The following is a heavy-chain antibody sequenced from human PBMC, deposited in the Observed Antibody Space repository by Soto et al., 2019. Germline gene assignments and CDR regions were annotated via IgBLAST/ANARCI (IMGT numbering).Heavy chain of an antibody. D-gene: IGHD2-15*01. CDR3: PSGVRGWHPHFDS. CDR2: INHSGSG. J-gene: IGHJ4*02. V-gene: IGHV4-34*01. Sequence: PSGTLSLPCAAYGGPFNGYYWSWIRQPPGKGLEWIGEINHSGSGTYNPSLKSRVTISLDTSKNQFSLKLDSLTAADTAVYSCPSGVRGWHPHFDSWGQGTLVTVSS. CDR1: GGPFNGYY.